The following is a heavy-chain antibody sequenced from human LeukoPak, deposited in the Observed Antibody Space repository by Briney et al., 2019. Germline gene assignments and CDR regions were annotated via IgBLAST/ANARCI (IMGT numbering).Heavy chain of an antibody. Sequence: GGSLRLSCAASGFTFSSYTMNWVRQAPGKGLEWVSSISSSSSYIYYADSVKGRFTISRDNSKNTLYLQMNSLRAEDTAVYYCARNNYDSSGYYPYFDYWGQGTLVTVSS. D-gene: IGHD3-22*01. J-gene: IGHJ4*02. V-gene: IGHV3-21*04. CDR1: GFTFSSYT. CDR3: ARNNYDSSGYYPYFDY. CDR2: ISSSSSYI.